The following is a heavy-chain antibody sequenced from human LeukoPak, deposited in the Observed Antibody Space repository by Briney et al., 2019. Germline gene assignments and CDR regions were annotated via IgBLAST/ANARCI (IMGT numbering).Heavy chain of an antibody. CDR1: GFSFNSYS. Sequence: GGSLRVSCGGSGFSFNSYSLNWVRQAPGKRLEWVASINKDESARYYVDSVKGRFTISRDNAKNSLYLQMNSLRVEDTAVYFCARGGYYTFDSWGQGTLVTVSS. V-gene: IGHV3-7*01. D-gene: IGHD3-3*01. CDR3: ARGGYYTFDS. CDR2: INKDESAR. J-gene: IGHJ4*02.